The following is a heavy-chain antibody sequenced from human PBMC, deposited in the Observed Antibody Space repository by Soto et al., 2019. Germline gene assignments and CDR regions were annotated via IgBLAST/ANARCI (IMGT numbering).Heavy chain of an antibody. CDR3: ARNYSGAYWGAFDI. CDR2: IYYSGSS. Sequence: PSETLSLTCTVSDGSISSYYWSWVRQPPGKGLEWIGYIYYSGSSNYNPSLKSRVTMSLDTSKNQFSLKLSSVTAADTAVYYCARNYSGAYWGAFDIWGQGTMVTVSS. D-gene: IGHD1-26*01. CDR1: DGSISSYY. V-gene: IGHV4-59*01. J-gene: IGHJ3*02.